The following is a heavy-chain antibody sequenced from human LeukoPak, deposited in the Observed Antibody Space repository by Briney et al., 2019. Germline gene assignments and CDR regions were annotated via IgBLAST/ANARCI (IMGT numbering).Heavy chain of an antibody. CDR1: GFTFSSYG. D-gene: IGHD2-8*01. J-gene: IGHJ4*02. CDR2: IKQDGTEK. CDR3: ATDPASYCTSSTCDFDY. V-gene: IGHV3-7*01. Sequence: PGGSLRLSCAASGFTFSSYGMHWVRQAPGKGLEWVANIKQDGTEKYYVDSVRGRFTISRDNAQNSLYLQMNNLGAEDTAVYYCATDPASYCTSSTCDFDYWGQGTLVTVSS.